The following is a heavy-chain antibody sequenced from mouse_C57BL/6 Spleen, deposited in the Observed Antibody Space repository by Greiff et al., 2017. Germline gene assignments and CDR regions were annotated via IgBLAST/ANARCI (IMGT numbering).Heavy chain of an antibody. CDR1: GYAFSSYW. D-gene: IGHD1-1*01. V-gene: IGHV1-80*01. J-gene: IGHJ2*01. Sequence: VKLQQSGAELVKPGASVKISCKASGYAFSSYWMNWVKQRPGKGLEWIGQIYPGDGDTNYNGKFKGKATLTADKSSSTAYMQLSSLTSEDSAVYFCARSYYGSNYFDYWGQGTTLTVSS. CDR2: IYPGDGDT. CDR3: ARSYYGSNYFDY.